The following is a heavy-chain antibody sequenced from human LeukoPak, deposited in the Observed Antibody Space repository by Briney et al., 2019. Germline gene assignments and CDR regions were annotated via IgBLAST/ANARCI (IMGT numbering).Heavy chain of an antibody. J-gene: IGHJ3*02. CDR1: GGNFSTYA. V-gene: IGHV1-69*06. Sequence: SVKVSCKASGGNFSTYAISWVRQAPGQGLEWMGGIIPIFGTANYAQRFQGRVTTTADKSTNTAYMELSSLRSEDTAVYYCARDLIAPAGSDAFDIWGQGTMVTVSS. D-gene: IGHD6-13*01. CDR2: IIPIFGTA. CDR3: ARDLIAPAGSDAFDI.